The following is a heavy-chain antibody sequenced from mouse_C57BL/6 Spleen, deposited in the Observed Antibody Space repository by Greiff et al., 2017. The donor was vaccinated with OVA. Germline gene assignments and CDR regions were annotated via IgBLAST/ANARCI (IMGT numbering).Heavy chain of an antibody. J-gene: IGHJ1*03. V-gene: IGHV1-22*01. CDR3: ARKLTGTDWYFDV. Sequence: VQLKESGPELVKPGASVKMSCKASGYTFTDYNMHWVKQSHGKSLEWIGYINPNNGGTSYNQKFKGKATLTVNKSSSTAYMELRSLTSEDSAVYYCARKLTGTDWYFDVWGTGTTVTVSS. D-gene: IGHD4-1*01. CDR2: INPNNGGT. CDR1: GYTFTDYN.